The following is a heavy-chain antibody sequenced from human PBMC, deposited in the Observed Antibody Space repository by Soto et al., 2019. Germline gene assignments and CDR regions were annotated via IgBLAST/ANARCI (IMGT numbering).Heavy chain of an antibody. V-gene: IGHV3-21*01. CDR2: ISSSSSYI. J-gene: IGHJ4*02. D-gene: IGHD1-26*01. CDR1: GFTFSSYS. CDR3: ARVSAPSGSYPGAFDY. Sequence: GGSLRLSCAASGFTFSSYSMNWVRQAPGKGLERVSSISSSSSYIYYADSVKGRFTISRDNAKNSLYLQMNSLRAEDTAVYYCARVSAPSGSYPGAFDYWGQGTLVTVSS.